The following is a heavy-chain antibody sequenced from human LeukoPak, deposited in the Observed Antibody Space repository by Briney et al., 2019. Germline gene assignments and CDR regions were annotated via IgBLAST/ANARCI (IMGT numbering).Heavy chain of an antibody. CDR1: GGSISSGGYY. Sequence: PSETLSLTCTVSGGSISSGGYYWSWIRQHPGKGLEWIGYIYYSGSTYYNPSLKSRVTISVDTSKNQFSLKLSSVTAADTAVYYCARAGYAILTGYYNVIDDYWGQGTLVTVSS. D-gene: IGHD3-9*01. CDR2: IYYSGST. J-gene: IGHJ4*02. V-gene: IGHV4-31*03. CDR3: ARAGYAILTGYYNVIDDY.